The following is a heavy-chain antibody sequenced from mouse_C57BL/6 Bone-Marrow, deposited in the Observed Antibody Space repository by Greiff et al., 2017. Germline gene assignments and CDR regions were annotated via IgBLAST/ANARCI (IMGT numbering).Heavy chain of an antibody. CDR3: ARQELGYAMDY. J-gene: IGHJ4*01. Sequence: DVHLVESGGDLVKPGGSLKLSCAASGFTFSSYGMSWVRPTPDKRLEWVATISSGGSYTYYPDSVKGRFTISRDNAKNTLYLQMSSLKSEDTSLYYCARQELGYAMDYWGQGTSVTGSS. CDR1: GFTFSSYG. V-gene: IGHV5-6*01. CDR2: ISSGGSYT. D-gene: IGHD3-1*01.